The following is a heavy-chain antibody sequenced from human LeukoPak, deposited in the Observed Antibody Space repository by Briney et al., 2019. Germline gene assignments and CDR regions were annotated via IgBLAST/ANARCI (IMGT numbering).Heavy chain of an antibody. CDR1: GFTFSSYA. J-gene: IGHJ3*02. D-gene: IGHD3-3*01. V-gene: IGHV3-23*01. CDR3: AKVPVFSLTISEVVTDDAFDI. CDR2: ISGSGGAT. Sequence: GGSLRLSCAASGFTFSSYAMSLVRQAPGKGLEWVSAISGSGGATYYADSVKGRFTISRDNSENTLYLQMNSLRAEDTAVYYCAKVPVFSLTISEVVTDDAFDIWGQGTIVTVSS.